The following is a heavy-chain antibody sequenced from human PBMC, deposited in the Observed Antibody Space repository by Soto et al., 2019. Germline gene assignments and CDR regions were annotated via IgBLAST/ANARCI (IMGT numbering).Heavy chain of an antibody. J-gene: IGHJ6*02. CDR2: IYHSGST. D-gene: IGHD1-7*01. Sequence: QVQLQESGPGLVKPSGTLSLTCAVSGGSISSSNWWSWVRQPPGKGLEWIGEIYHSGSTNYNPSLKSRVTISVDKSKNQFSLKLSSVTAADTAVYYCARVPWETGTTVGYYYYGMDVWGQGTTVTVSS. V-gene: IGHV4-4*02. CDR1: GGSISSSNW. CDR3: ARVPWETGTTVGYYYYGMDV.